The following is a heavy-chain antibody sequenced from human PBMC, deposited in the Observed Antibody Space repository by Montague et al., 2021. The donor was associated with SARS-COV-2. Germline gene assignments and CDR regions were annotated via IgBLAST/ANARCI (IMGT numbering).Heavy chain of an antibody. CDR1: GGSITGYY. Sequence: SETLSLTCTVSGGSITGYYWSSLRRYPGKGLEWIAYIYDGGAVNYNPSLGSRVTISTDTSKNQLSLKVNSVTAADTAVYYCVRDHPCGGPRGAYDIWGQGTVVTVSS. CDR2: IYDGGAV. V-gene: IGHV4-59*01. J-gene: IGHJ3*02. CDR3: VRDHPCGGPRGAYDI. D-gene: IGHD4-23*01.